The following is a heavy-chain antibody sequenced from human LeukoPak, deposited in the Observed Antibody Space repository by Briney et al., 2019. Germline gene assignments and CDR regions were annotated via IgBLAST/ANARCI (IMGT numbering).Heavy chain of an antibody. CDR2: IYPGDSDT. J-gene: IGHJ3*02. CDR3: ARHPRFGDYYDSSHVFDI. Sequence: GESLKISCKGSGYSFTSYWIGWVRQLPGKGLGWMGIIYPGDSDTRYSPSFQGQVTISADKSISTAYLQWSSLKASDTAMYYCARHPRFGDYYDSSHVFDIWGQGTMVTVSS. D-gene: IGHD3-22*01. V-gene: IGHV5-51*01. CDR1: GYSFTSYW.